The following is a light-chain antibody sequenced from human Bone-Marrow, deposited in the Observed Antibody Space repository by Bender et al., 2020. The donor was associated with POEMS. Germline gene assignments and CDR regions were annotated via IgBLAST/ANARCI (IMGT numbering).Light chain of an antibody. CDR2: RNN. V-gene: IGLV1-47*01. CDR3: SSWDDSLSGWV. Sequence: QSVLTQPPSASGTPGQRVTISCSGSSSNIGGNNDVFWYQQLPGTAPKLLIYRNNQRPSGVPARFSGSKSGTSASLAISDIQSEDEGDYYCSSWDDSLSGWVFGGGTKLTVL. CDR1: SSNIGGNND. J-gene: IGLJ3*02.